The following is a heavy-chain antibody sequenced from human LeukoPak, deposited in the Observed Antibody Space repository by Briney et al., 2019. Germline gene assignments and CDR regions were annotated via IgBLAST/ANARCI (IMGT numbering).Heavy chain of an antibody. CDR3: ATIETDNSGYHWFDP. D-gene: IGHD3-22*01. CDR2: VYYTGST. CDR1: GGSISSDAYY. J-gene: IGHJ5*02. V-gene: IGHV4-39*01. Sequence: PSETLSLTCTVSGGSISSDAYYWAWVRQPPGKGLEWIGIVYYTGSTYYNPSLKSRLIMLVDTSKNQFSLKLSSMTAADTAVYYCATIETDNSGYHWFDPWGQGTLVTVSS.